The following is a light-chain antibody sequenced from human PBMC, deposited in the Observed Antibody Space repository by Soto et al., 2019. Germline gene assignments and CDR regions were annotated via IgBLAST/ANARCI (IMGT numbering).Light chain of an antibody. CDR3: SSYTSSSPPLVV. CDR2: DVS. J-gene: IGLJ2*01. Sequence: QSALTQPASVSGSPGQSITISCTGTSSDVGGYNYVSWYQQHPGKAPKLMIYDVSNRPSGVSNRFSGSKSGNTASLTISGLQAEDEADYYCSSYTSSSPPLVVFGGGTQLTVL. V-gene: IGLV2-14*01. CDR1: SSDVGGYNY.